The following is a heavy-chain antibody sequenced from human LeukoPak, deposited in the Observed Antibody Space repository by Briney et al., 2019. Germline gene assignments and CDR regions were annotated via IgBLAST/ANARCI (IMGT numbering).Heavy chain of an antibody. CDR3: ATNNLGAQDLYY. J-gene: IGHJ4*02. D-gene: IGHD1-26*01. CDR1: GFTFSNGW. V-gene: IGHV3-15*01. Sequence: GGSLRLSCAPSGFTFSNGWMSWVRQAPGKGLEWVGHIKSNTDGGTTDYGAPVKGRFTISRDDSKNTLYLQMNSLKTEDTAVYYCATNNLGAQDLYYCGQGTLVTVSS. CDR2: IKSNTDGGTT.